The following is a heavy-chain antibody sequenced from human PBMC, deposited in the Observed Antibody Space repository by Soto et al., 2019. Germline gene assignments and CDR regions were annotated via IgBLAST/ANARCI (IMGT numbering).Heavy chain of an antibody. V-gene: IGHV3-74*03. CDR1: GFTFSDYA. CDR3: ARGYSDNSGIGP. D-gene: IGHD1-1*01. Sequence: EVQVVQSGGGLVQPGGSLRLSCAGSGFTFSDYAIHWFRQTPGKGLVWVSRIKGDGTIATYADSVKGRFTIARDNAKKTVYLQMNTLSAEDTAVYYCARGYSDNSGIGPWGQGTLVTVSS. CDR2: IKGDGTIA. J-gene: IGHJ5*02.